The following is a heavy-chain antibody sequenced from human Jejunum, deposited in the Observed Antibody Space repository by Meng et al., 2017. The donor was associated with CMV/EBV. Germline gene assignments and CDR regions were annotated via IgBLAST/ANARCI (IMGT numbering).Heavy chain of an antibody. J-gene: IGHJ6*02. CDR1: FSFSSFE. V-gene: IGHV3-48*03. CDR2: ISGSDATQ. Sequence: FSFSSFEMNWVRQAPGKGLEWVAYISGSDATQHYADSVKGRFTISRDNFKSTVYLQMNSLRSEDTSMFYCAKGADDHNNYYYGVDVWGPGTTVTVSS. CDR3: AKGADDHNNYYYGVDV. D-gene: IGHD5-24*01.